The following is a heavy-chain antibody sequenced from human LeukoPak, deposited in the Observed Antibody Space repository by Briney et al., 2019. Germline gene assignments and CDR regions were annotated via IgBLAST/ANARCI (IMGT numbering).Heavy chain of an antibody. V-gene: IGHV3-23*01. CDR2: ISGSGGST. J-gene: IGHJ4*02. CDR1: GFTFSSYA. Sequence: GGSLRLSCAASGFTFSSYAMSWVRQAPGKGLEWVSAISGSGGSTYYADSVEGRFTISRDNSKNTLYLQMNSLRAEDTAVYYCAKVKLLVGGYSYGMVDYWGQGTLVTVSS. CDR3: AKVKLLVGGYSYGMVDY. D-gene: IGHD5-18*01.